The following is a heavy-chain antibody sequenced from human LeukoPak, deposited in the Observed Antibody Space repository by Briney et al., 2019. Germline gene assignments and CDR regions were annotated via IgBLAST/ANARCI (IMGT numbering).Heavy chain of an antibody. V-gene: IGHV4-30-4*08. CDR3: ARYCSSTSCYPGWFDP. CDR1: SFSDYY. CDR2: IYYSGST. J-gene: IGHJ5*02. Sequence: SFSDYYMSWIRQPPGKGLEWIGYIYYSGSTYYNPSLKSRVTISVDTSKNQFSLKLSSVTAADTAVYYCARYCSSTSCYPGWFDPWGQGTLVTVSS. D-gene: IGHD2-2*01.